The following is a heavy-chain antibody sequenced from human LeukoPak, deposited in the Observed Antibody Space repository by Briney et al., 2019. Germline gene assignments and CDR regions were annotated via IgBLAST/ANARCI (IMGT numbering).Heavy chain of an antibody. V-gene: IGHV4-38-2*02. CDR1: GYSISSGYY. CDR3: ASLPGHYDYVWGSQNFDY. CDR2: IYHSGST. D-gene: IGHD3-16*01. J-gene: IGHJ4*02. Sequence: SETLSLTCTVSGYSISSGYYWGWIRQPPGKGLEWIGSIYHSGSTYYNPSLKSRVTISVDTSKNQFSLKLSSVTAADTAVYYCASLPGHYDYVWGSQNFDYWGQGTLVTVSS.